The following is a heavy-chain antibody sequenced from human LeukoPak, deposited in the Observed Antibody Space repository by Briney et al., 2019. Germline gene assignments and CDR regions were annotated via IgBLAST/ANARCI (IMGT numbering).Heavy chain of an antibody. Sequence: ASVKVSCKASGYTFTGYYMHWVRQAPGQGLEWMGWINPNSGGTNYAQKFQGRVTMTRDTSISTAYMELSRLRSDDTAVYYCARERVTEYYDSSGYYFFDYWGQGTLVTVSS. CDR3: ARERVTEYYDSSGYYFFDY. D-gene: IGHD3-22*01. J-gene: IGHJ4*02. CDR1: GYTFTGYY. V-gene: IGHV1-2*02. CDR2: INPNSGGT.